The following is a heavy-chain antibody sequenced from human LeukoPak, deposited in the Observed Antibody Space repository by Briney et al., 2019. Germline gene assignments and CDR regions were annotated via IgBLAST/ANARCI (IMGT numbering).Heavy chain of an antibody. Sequence: ASVKVSCKASGYTFTSYGISWVRQAPGQGLEWMGWISAYNGNTNYAQKLQGRVTITADKSTSTAYMELSSLRSEDTAVYYCARVGAAAGDSYWGQGTLVTVSS. CDR2: ISAYNGNT. CDR3: ARVGAAAGDSY. CDR1: GYTFTSYG. J-gene: IGHJ4*02. V-gene: IGHV1-18*01. D-gene: IGHD6-13*01.